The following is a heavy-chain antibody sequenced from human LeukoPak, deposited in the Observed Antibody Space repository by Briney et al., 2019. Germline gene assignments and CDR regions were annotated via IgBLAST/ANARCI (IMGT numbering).Heavy chain of an antibody. CDR2: IIPILGIA. Sequence: SVKVSCKASGGTFSSYAISWVRQAPGQGLEWMGRIIPILGIANYAQKFQGRVTITADKSTSTAYMELSSLRSEDTAVYYCARDDSIAAAGTWFDYWGQGTLVTVSS. CDR3: ARDDSIAAAGTWFDY. CDR1: GGTFSSYA. D-gene: IGHD6-13*01. V-gene: IGHV1-69*04. J-gene: IGHJ4*02.